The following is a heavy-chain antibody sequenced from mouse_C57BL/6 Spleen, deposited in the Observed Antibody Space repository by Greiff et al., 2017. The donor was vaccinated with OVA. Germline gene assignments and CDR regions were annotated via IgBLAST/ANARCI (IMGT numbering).Heavy chain of an antibody. CDR2: ISSGSSTI. CDR3: ARRAIYYGSSWYFDV. CDR1: GFTFSDYG. Sequence: EVNLVESGGGLVKPGGSLKLSCAASGFTFSDYGMHWVRQAPEKGLEWVAYISSGSSTIYYADTVKGRFTISRDNAKNTLFLQMTSLRSEDTAMYYCARRAIYYGSSWYFDVWGTGTTVTVSS. J-gene: IGHJ1*03. D-gene: IGHD1-1*01. V-gene: IGHV5-17*01.